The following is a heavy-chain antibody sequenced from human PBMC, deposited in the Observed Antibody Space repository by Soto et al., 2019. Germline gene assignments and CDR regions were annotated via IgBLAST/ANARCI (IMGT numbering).Heavy chain of an antibody. D-gene: IGHD2-2*01. CDR2: IYWDDDE. V-gene: IGHV2-5*02. J-gene: IGHJ4*02. CDR1: GFSLSTTAEG. CDR3: AHGSCSSADCYPNPYLDY. Sequence: QITLKESGPTLVKPTQTLTLTCTFSGFSLSTTAEGVGWIRQPPGKALEWLALIYWDDDERYSPSLKSRLTITKDTSQNQLVLTMTNVDPVDTATYYCAHGSCSSADCYPNPYLDYWGQGILVTVSS.